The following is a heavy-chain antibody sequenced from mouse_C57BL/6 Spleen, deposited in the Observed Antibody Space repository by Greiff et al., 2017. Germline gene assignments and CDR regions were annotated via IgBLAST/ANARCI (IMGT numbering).Heavy chain of an antibody. D-gene: IGHD3-2*02. CDR1: GFTFSSYG. CDR3: ARQEAQALYAMDY. J-gene: IGHJ4*01. Sequence: EVQLVESGGDLVKPGGSLKLSCAASGFTFSSYGMSWVRQTPDKRLEWVATISSGGSYTYYPDSVKGRFTISRDNAKNTLYLQMSSLKSEATAMYYCARQEAQALYAMDYWGQGTSVTVSS. V-gene: IGHV5-6*01. CDR2: ISSGGSYT.